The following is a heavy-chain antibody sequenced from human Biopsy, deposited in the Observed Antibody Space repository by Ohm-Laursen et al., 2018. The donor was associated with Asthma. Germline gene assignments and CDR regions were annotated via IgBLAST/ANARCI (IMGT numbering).Heavy chain of an antibody. Sequence: TLSLTCSLSSGSGGYMRSGNYYWGWIRQPPGKGLEWIGSIYYSGTTYYNPSLEVRVTVPADTSKIQYSLKPTSVTAADTAVYYCVRGSSSWHHGPFHYYYGLDVWGQGTTATVSS. D-gene: IGHD6-13*01. CDR2: IYYSGTT. CDR3: VRGSSSWHHGPFHYYYGLDV. V-gene: IGHV4-39*01. CDR1: SGSGGYMRSGNYY. J-gene: IGHJ6*02.